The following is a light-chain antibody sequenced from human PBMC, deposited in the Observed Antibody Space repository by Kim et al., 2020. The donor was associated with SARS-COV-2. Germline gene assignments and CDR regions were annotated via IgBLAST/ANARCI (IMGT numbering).Light chain of an antibody. CDR3: QVWESSSGNYV. J-gene: IGLJ1*01. V-gene: IGLV3-21*01. CDR2: HDS. CDR1: NIGSKS. Sequence: SYELTQPPSVSVAPGKTARITCGGNNIGSKSVHWYQQKPGQAPVLVIYHDSDRPSGIPERFSGSNSGNTATLTISRVEAEDEADYYCQVWESSSGNYVFGAGTKVTVL.